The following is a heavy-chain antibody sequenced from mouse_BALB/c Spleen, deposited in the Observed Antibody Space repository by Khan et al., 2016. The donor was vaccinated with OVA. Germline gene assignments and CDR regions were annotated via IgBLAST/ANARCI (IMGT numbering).Heavy chain of an antibody. CDR3: AREGLRRVFDY. CDR1: GYTFTTYG. D-gene: IGHD2-4*01. CDR2: INTYTGNP. V-gene: IGHV9-3-1*01. J-gene: IGHJ2*01. Sequence: QIQLVQSGPELKKPGETVKISCEASGYTFTTYGLNWVKQAPGKALEWMGWINTYTGNPTYVDDFKGRFAFSLETSARTAYLRINNLNNEDTATDYCAREGLRRVFDYWGQRTTLTVSS.